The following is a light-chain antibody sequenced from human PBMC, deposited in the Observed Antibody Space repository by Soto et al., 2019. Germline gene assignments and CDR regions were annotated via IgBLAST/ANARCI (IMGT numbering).Light chain of an antibody. V-gene: IGKV1-5*01. Sequence: DIQITQTPSTLSASVGDRVTITCRASQSISSWLAWYQQKPGKAPKLLIYDASSLESGVPSRFSGSGSGTEFTLTISSLQSDDFATYYCQQYNSYSPLLTFGGGT. CDR3: QQYNSYSPLLT. CDR2: DAS. CDR1: QSISSW. J-gene: IGKJ4*01.